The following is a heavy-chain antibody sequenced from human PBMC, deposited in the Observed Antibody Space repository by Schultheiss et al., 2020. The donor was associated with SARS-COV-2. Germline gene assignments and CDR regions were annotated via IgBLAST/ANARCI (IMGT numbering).Heavy chain of an antibody. V-gene: IGHV1-2*04. CDR1: GGTFSSYA. CDR2: INPNSGGT. CDR3: ARELKGCDSSGCP. J-gene: IGHJ5*02. D-gene: IGHD3-22*01. Sequence: ASVKVSCKASGGTFSSYAISWVRQAPGQGLEWMGWINPNSGGTNYAQKFQGWVTMTRDTSTSTVYMELSSLRSDDTAVYYCARELKGCDSSGCPWGQGTLVTVSS.